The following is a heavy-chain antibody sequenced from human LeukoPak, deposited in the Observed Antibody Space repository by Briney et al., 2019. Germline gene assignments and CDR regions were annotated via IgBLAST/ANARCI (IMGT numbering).Heavy chain of an antibody. CDR1: GFTFSSYA. V-gene: IGHV3-23*01. CDR2: ISGSGGST. J-gene: IGHJ4*02. D-gene: IGHD3-22*01. CDR3: ARSLFDDSSGYSAGGIYDY. Sequence: PGGSLRLSCAASGFTFSSYAMSWVRQAPGKGLEWVSAISGSGGSTYYADSVKGRFTISRDNSKNTLYLQMNSLRAEDTAVYYCARSLFDDSSGYSAGGIYDYWGQGTLVTVSS.